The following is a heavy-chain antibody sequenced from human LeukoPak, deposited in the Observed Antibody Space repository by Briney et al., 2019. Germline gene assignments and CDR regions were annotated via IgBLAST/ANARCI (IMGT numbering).Heavy chain of an antibody. D-gene: IGHD5-12*01. CDR2: IKQDGSEK. CDR1: GFTLSRYW. CDR3: ARVAPY. V-gene: IGHV3-7*01. J-gene: IGHJ4*02. Sequence: PGGSLRLSCAASGFTLSRYWMSWVRQAPGKGLEWVANIKQDGSEKYYVDSVKGRFTLSRDNAKNSLYLQMNSLRDEDTAVYYCARVAPYWGQGTLVTVSS.